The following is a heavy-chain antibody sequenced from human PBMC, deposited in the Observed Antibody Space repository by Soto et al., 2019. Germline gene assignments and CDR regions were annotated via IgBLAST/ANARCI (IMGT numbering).Heavy chain of an antibody. V-gene: IGHV3-21*01. Sequence: PGGSLRLSCAASGFTFSSCSMNWVRQAPGKGLEWVSSISSSSSYIYYADSVKGRFTISRDNAKNSLYLQMNSLRAEDTAVYYCARDHCSGGSCPMRTWGQGTLVTVSS. D-gene: IGHD2-15*01. CDR3: ARDHCSGGSCPMRT. J-gene: IGHJ4*02. CDR2: ISSSSSYI. CDR1: GFTFSSCS.